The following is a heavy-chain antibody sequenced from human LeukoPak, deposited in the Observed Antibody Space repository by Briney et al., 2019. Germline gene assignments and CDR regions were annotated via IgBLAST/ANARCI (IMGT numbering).Heavy chain of an antibody. V-gene: IGHV1-2*02. J-gene: IGHJ4*02. D-gene: IGHD6-19*01. Sequence: ASVKVSCKASGYTFTGYYMHWVRQAPGQGLEWMGWINPNSGGTNYAQKFQGRVTMTRDTSISTAHMELSRLRSDDTAVYYCARGVQWLAYYFDYWGQGTLVTVSS. CDR2: INPNSGGT. CDR3: ARGVQWLAYYFDY. CDR1: GYTFTGYY.